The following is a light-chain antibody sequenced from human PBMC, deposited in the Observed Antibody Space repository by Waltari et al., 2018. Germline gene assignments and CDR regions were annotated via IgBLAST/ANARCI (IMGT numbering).Light chain of an antibody. CDR2: DVS. J-gene: IGLJ2*01. CDR1: STDVGGYNS. V-gene: IGLV2-14*01. CDR3: SSQSSNDVVL. Sequence: QSALTQPASVSGSPGQSVTIFCAGTSTDVGGYNSVSWYQEHPGQAPTVIIYDVSERPSGVSDRFSGSKSGNTASLTISGLQAEDGADYYCSSQSSNDVVLFGGGTKLTVL.